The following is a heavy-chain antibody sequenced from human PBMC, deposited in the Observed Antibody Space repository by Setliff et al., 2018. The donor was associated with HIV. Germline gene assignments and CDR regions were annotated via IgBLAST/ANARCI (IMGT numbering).Heavy chain of an antibody. D-gene: IGHD1-26*01. CDR2: IYHRGTT. Sequence: SETLSLTCAVSGYSITSGYYWGWIRQPPGKGLAWIASIYHRGTTYYNTSLKSRVALSIDTSKSRISLTLTSLTTADTAVYYCGRGPRIVGASWAVIDYWGQGKPVTVSS. J-gene: IGHJ4*02. CDR1: GYSITSGYY. V-gene: IGHV4-38-2*01. CDR3: GRGPRIVGASWAVIDY.